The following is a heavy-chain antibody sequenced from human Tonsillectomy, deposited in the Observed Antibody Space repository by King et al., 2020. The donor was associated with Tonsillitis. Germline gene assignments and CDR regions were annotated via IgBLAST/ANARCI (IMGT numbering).Heavy chain of an antibody. CDR3: AKDTYYNFWSAYTLDH. CDR2: ISYDGSET. J-gene: IGHJ4*02. Sequence: VQLVQSGGGVVQPGRSLRLSCAASGFTFSDYAMHWVRQAPGKGLEWVAVISYDGSETDYADSVKGRFTISRDNSKNTLYLQMNSLRAEDTAVYYCAKDTYYNFWSAYTLDHWGQGTLVTVSS. D-gene: IGHD3-3*01. V-gene: IGHV3-30*18. CDR1: GFTFSDYA.